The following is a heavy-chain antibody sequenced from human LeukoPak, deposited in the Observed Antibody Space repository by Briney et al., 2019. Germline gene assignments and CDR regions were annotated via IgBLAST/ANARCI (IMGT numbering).Heavy chain of an antibody. D-gene: IGHD6-19*01. CDR2: INPNSGGT. Sequence: RASVKVSCKASGYTFTGYYMHWVRQAPGQGLEWMGWINPNSGGTNYAQKFQGRVTMTRDTSISTAYMELSRLRSDDTAVYYCARDPGAVAGEYYFDYWGQGTLVTVPS. J-gene: IGHJ4*02. CDR3: ARDPGAVAGEYYFDY. CDR1: GYTFTGYY. V-gene: IGHV1-2*02.